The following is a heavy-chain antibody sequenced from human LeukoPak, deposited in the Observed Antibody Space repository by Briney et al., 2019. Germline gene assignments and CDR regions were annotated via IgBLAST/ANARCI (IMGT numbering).Heavy chain of an antibody. Sequence: PGRSLRLSCAASGFTFSDYYMSWIRQAPGKGLEWVSYISSSGSTIYYADSVKGRFTISRDNAKNSLYLQMNSLRAEDTAVYYCARDTRFSRSYDSSGYYYTFDIWGQGTMVTVSS. D-gene: IGHD3-22*01. V-gene: IGHV3-11*01. J-gene: IGHJ3*02. CDR1: GFTFSDYY. CDR2: ISSSGSTI. CDR3: ARDTRFSRSYDSSGYYYTFDI.